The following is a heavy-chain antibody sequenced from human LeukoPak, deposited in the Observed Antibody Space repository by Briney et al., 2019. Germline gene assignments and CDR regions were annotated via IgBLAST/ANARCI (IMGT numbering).Heavy chain of an antibody. Sequence: GGSLRLSCAASGFTFSDYYMSWIRQAPGKGLEWVSYISSSGSTIYYADSVKGRFTISRDNAKNSLYLQMNSLRAEDTALYYCAKAAAAGYMDVWGKGTTVTISS. CDR3: AKAAAAGYMDV. V-gene: IGHV3-11*01. J-gene: IGHJ6*03. D-gene: IGHD6-13*01. CDR1: GFTFSDYY. CDR2: ISSSGSTI.